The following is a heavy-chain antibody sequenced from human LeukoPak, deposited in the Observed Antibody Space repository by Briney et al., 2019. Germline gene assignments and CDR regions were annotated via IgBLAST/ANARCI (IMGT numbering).Heavy chain of an antibody. CDR2: ISAYNGNT. CDR3: ARVGLGYCSSTSCYNYYYYMDV. D-gene: IGHD2-2*02. J-gene: IGHJ6*03. V-gene: IGHV1-18*01. CDR1: GYTFTSYG. Sequence: GASVKVSCKASGYTFTSYGISWVRQAPGQGLEWMGWISAYNGNTNYAQKLQGRVTMTTDTSTSTAYMELRSLRSDDTAVYYCARVGLGYCSSTSCYNYYYYMDVWGKGTRSPSP.